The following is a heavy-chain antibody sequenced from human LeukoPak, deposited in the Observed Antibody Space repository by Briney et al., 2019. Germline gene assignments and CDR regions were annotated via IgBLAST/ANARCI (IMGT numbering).Heavy chain of an antibody. CDR3: ARGRDYYGPGRRFDY. Sequence: GGSLRLSCAASGFAFSSYAMHWVRQAPGKGLEWVAVISYDGSNKYYADSVKGRFTISRDNSKNTLYLQMNSLRAEDTAVYYCARGRDYYGPGRRFDYWGQGTLVTVSS. CDR2: ISYDGSNK. CDR1: GFAFSSYA. V-gene: IGHV3-30*04. D-gene: IGHD3-10*01. J-gene: IGHJ4*02.